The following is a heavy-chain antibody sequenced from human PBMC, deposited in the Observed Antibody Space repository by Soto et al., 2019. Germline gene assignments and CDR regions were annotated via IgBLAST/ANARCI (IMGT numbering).Heavy chain of an antibody. CDR2: IYSGGST. J-gene: IGHJ4*02. CDR1: GFTVSSNY. V-gene: IGHV3-53*01. CDR3: AREYYDSSGPYYFDY. D-gene: IGHD3-22*01. Sequence: AGGSLRLSCAASGFTVSSNYMSWVRQAPGKGLEWVSVIYSGGSTYYADSVKGRFTISRDNSKNTLYLQMNSLRAEDTAVYYCAREYYDSSGPYYFDYWGQGTLVTVSS.